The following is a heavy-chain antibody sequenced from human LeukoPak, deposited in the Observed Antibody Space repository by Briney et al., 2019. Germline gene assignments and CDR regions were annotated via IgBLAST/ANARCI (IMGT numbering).Heavy chain of an antibody. CDR3: ARVRIGQQLDKYYYYAMDV. D-gene: IGHD6-13*01. CDR1: GYTFTDYY. CDR2: INPNSGGT. J-gene: IGHJ6*02. Sequence: ASVKVSCKASGYTFTDYYMHWVRQAPGQGLEWMGWINPNSGGTNYAQKFQGRVTMTTDTSISTAYMEVSRLRSDDTAVYYCARVRIGQQLDKYYYYAMDVWGQATTVTVSS. V-gene: IGHV1-2*02.